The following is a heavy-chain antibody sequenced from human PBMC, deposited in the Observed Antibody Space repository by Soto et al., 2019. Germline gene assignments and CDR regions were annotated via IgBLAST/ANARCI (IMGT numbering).Heavy chain of an antibody. J-gene: IGHJ6*02. D-gene: IGHD5-12*01. CDR1: GFTFSSYA. Sequence: EVQLLESGGGLVQPGGSLRLSCAASGFTFSSYAMSWVRQAPGKGLEWVSAISGSGGSTYYATSVKGRFTISRDNSKNTLYLQMNSLRAEDTAVYYCAKVVAYYYGMDVWGQGTTVTVSS. CDR2: ISGSGGST. V-gene: IGHV3-23*01. CDR3: AKVVAYYYGMDV.